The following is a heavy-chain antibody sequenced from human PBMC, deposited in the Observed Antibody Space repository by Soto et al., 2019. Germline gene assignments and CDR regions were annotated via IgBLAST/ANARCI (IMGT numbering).Heavy chain of an antibody. CDR3: ARVIAASGTGFDF. D-gene: IGHD6-13*01. Sequence: LGESLKISCKGSGYSFLSYWIGWVRQKPGKGLEWMGIIYPGDSDTRYSPSFEGQVTISADKSISTAYLQWSSLKASDTAMYYCARVIAASGTGFDFWGQGTLVTVSS. CDR1: GYSFLSYW. CDR2: IYPGDSDT. V-gene: IGHV5-51*01. J-gene: IGHJ4*02.